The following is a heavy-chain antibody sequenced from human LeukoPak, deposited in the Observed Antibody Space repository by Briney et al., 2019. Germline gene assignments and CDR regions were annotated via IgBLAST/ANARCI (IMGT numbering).Heavy chain of an antibody. J-gene: IGHJ5*01. CDR3: AKHYDYWSGYIRGFDS. V-gene: IGHV3-30*18. D-gene: IGHD3-3*01. CDR1: GFTFITSS. CDR2: TSYDGRSE. Sequence: GGSLRLSCVASGFTFITSSMHWDRQAPGKGLEWVAVTSYDGRSENYAESVKGRFSISRDNSNNTVYLQMSSLRPQDTAVYYCAKHYDYWSGYIRGFDSWGQGTLVTVSS.